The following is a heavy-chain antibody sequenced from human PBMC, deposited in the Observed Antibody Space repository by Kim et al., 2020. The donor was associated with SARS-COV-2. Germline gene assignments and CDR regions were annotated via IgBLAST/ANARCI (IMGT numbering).Heavy chain of an antibody. V-gene: IGHV1-69*13. D-gene: IGHD3-22*01. CDR3: ARVGEDSSGYYGRFDY. Sequence: SVKVSCKASGGTFSSYAISWVRQAPGQGLEWMGGIIPIFGTANYAQKFQGRVTITADESTSTAYMELSSLRSEDTAVYYCARVGEDSSGYYGRFDYWGQGTLVTDSS. CDR2: IIPIFGTA. CDR1: GGTFSSYA. J-gene: IGHJ4*02.